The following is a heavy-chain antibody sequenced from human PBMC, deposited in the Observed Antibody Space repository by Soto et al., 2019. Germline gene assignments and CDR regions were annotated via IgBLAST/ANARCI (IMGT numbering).Heavy chain of an antibody. CDR2: ISGGGSNT. CDR1: GFPFSSYV. CDR3: AKDSNKYSSSLRGRYFDY. Sequence: EVQLLESGGGLVQRGGSLRLSCAASGFPFSSYVMSWVRQAPGKGLEWVSGISGGGSNTFYADYVKGRFTISRDNSKNTLLLQMNSRGAEDTAVYYCAKDSNKYSSSLRGRYFDYWGQGIGVTVSS. D-gene: IGHD4-4*01. V-gene: IGHV3-23*01. J-gene: IGHJ4*02.